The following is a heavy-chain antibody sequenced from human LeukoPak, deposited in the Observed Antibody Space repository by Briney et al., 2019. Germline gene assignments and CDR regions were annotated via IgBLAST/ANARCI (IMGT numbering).Heavy chain of an antibody. D-gene: IGHD2-2*01. J-gene: IGHJ4*02. CDR3: AKDDRGCSSTSCPLSGAEPDY. Sequence: PGGSLRLSCAASGFTFSSYAMSWVRQAPGKGLEWVSAISGSGGSTYYADSVKGRFTISRDNSKNTLYLQMNSLRAEDTAVYYCAKDDRGCSSTSCPLSGAEPDYWGQGTLVTVSS. CDR2: ISGSGGST. CDR1: GFTFSSYA. V-gene: IGHV3-23*01.